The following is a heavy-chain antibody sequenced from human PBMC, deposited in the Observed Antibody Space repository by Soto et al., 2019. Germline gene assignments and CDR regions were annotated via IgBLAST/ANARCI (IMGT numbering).Heavy chain of an antibody. CDR3: ARDRRLVAAAGIFSGMDV. CDR1: GFTFSSYA. V-gene: IGHV3-30-3*01. CDR2: ISYDGSNK. Sequence: GGSLRLSCAASGFTFSSYAMHWVRQAPGKGLEWVAVISYDGSNKYYADSVKGRCTISRDNSKNTLCLQMNSLRAEDTAAYYCARDRRLVAAAGIFSGMDVWGQGCTVTVSS. D-gene: IGHD6-13*01. J-gene: IGHJ6*02.